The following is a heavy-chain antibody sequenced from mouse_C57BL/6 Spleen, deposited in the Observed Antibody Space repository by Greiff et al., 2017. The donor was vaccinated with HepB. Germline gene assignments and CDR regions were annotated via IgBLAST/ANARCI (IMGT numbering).Heavy chain of an antibody. Sequence: QVQLQQPGAELVKPGASVKMSCKASGYTFTSYWITWVKQRPGQGLEWIGDIYPGSGSTNYNEKFKSKATLTVDTSSSTAYMQRSSLTSEDSAVYYCARWDYGYDGDYYAMDYWGQGTSVTVSS. CDR1: GYTFTSYW. CDR2: IYPGSGST. V-gene: IGHV1-55*01. D-gene: IGHD2-2*01. CDR3: ARWDYGYDGDYYAMDY. J-gene: IGHJ4*01.